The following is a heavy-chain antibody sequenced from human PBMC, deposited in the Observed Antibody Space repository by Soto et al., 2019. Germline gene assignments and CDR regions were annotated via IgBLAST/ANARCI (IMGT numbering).Heavy chain of an antibody. J-gene: IGHJ4*02. CDR1: GGTFSSYA. Sequence: QVQLVQSGAEVKKPGSSVKVSCKASGGTFSSYAISWVRQAPGQGLEWMGGIIPIFGTANYAQKFQGRVTITADEATSRAYRWLSSLRSEDTAGYYCARGGTYDYWRGGGYWGQGTLVTVSS. CDR3: ARGGTYDYWRGGGY. V-gene: IGHV1-69*01. CDR2: IIPIFGTA. D-gene: IGHD3-3*01.